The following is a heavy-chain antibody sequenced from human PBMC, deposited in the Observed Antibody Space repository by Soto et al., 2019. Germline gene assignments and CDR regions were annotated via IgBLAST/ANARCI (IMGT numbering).Heavy chain of an antibody. CDR2: ISRSGRGSA. J-gene: IGHJ4*02. V-gene: IGHV3-23*01. Sequence: VGSLRLSCAASGFTFNSYVMTWVRQAPGEGLEWVSSISRSGRGSAYYADSVKGRFTISRDNSENTLFLQMNNLRDEDTALYYCARGRYLDSSDYWVANLPFDHWGLGTLVTVSS. D-gene: IGHD3-22*01. CDR1: GFTFNSYV. CDR3: ARGRYLDSSDYWVANLPFDH.